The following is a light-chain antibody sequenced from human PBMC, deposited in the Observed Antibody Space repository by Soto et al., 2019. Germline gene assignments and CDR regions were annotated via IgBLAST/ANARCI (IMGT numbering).Light chain of an antibody. CDR1: QSVSSN. V-gene: IGKV3-15*01. Sequence: EIVMTQSPATLSVSPGERATLSCRASQSVSSNLAWYQHKVGQAPMLLMYGASTRATGIPARFSGSGSGTEFTLTINSLQSEDFAVYYCQQYNNWPRTFGQGTKVDIK. CDR2: GAS. J-gene: IGKJ1*01. CDR3: QQYNNWPRT.